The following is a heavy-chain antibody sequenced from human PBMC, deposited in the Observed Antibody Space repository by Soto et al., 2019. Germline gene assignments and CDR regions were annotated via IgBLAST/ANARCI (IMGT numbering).Heavy chain of an antibody. J-gene: IGHJ4*02. V-gene: IGHV1-8*01. D-gene: IGHD3-10*01. Sequence: ASVKVSCKASGYTFTSYDINWVRQATGQGLEWMGWMNPNSGNTGYAQKFQGRVTMTEDTSTDTAYMELSSLRSEDTAVYYCATDLGFGELLQEATLDYWGQGTLVTVSS. CDR2: MNPNSGNT. CDR3: ATDLGFGELLQEATLDY. CDR1: GYTFTSYD.